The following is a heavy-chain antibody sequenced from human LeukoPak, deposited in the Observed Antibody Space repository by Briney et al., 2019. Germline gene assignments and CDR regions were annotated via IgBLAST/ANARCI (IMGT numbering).Heavy chain of an antibody. CDR3: ARSTSYHFDS. CDR2: IYAGGAA. J-gene: IGHJ4*02. V-gene: IGHV3-53*01. Sequence: PGGSLRLSCAASGFTVSTNYLSWVRQAPGKGLEWVSVIYAGGAAYYADYVKGRFTISRDTSNNTLILQMASLGVDDPAVYYCARSTSYHFDSWGQGTLVTVSS. D-gene: IGHD2-2*01. CDR1: GFTVSTNY.